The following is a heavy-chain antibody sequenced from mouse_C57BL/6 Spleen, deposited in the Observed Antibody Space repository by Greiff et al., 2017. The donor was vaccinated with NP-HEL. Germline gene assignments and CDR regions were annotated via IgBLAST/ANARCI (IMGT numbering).Heavy chain of an antibody. CDR2: SRNKANDYTT. CDR3: ARDGGLGRGYFDV. V-gene: IGHV7-1*01. Sequence: DVMLVESGGGLVQSGRSLRLSCATSGFTFSDFYMEWVRQAPGKGLEWIAASRNKANDYTTEYSASVKGRFIVSRDTSQSILYLQMNALRAEDTAIYYCARDGGLGRGYFDVWGTGTTVTVSS. CDR1: GFTFSDFY. J-gene: IGHJ1*03. D-gene: IGHD4-1*01.